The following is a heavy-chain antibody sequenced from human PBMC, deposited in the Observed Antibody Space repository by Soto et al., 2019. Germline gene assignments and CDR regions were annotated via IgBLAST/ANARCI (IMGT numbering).Heavy chain of an antibody. Sequence: QVQLVQSGAELKKPGALVKVSCKGSGYTFSNYDMNWMRQATGQGPEWIGWVNPNNGDTGYAQKFQGRVTLTTDIYTTTAYMELTSLRSEDTAIYYLAKVPRKGCGIDFDYWGQGTVITVSS. J-gene: IGHJ4*02. CDR3: AKVPRKGCGIDFDY. CDR2: VNPNNGDT. V-gene: IGHV1-8*01. D-gene: IGHD2-15*01. CDR1: GYTFSNYD.